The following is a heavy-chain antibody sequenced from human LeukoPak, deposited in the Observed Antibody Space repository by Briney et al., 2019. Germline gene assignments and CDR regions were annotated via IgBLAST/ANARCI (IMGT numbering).Heavy chain of an antibody. J-gene: IGHJ3*02. CDR1: GFTFSSYA. CDR2: ISGSGGST. CDR3: AKVWGEILPYYYGSGSYIDI. V-gene: IGHV3-23*01. Sequence: PGGSLRLSCAASGFTFSSYAMSWVRQAPGKGLEWVSAISGSGGSTYYADSVKGRFTISRDNSKNTLYLQMNSLRAEDTAVYYCAKVWGEILPYYYGSGSYIDIWGQGTMVTVSS. D-gene: IGHD3-10*01.